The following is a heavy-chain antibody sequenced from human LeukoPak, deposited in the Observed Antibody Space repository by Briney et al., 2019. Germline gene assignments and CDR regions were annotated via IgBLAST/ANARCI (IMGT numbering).Heavy chain of an antibody. CDR2: VSYSGFT. Sequence: PSETLSLTCTVSRGSLSSHSWSWIRQPPGKGLDWSGSVSYSGFTKYNPSLESRVSMSVDTSKDQFSLRLSSVTAADTAFYYCARETGGLTLFDYWGQGTPVTVSS. J-gene: IGHJ4*02. D-gene: IGHD3-10*01. CDR1: RGSLSSHS. CDR3: ARETGGLTLFDY. V-gene: IGHV4-59*11.